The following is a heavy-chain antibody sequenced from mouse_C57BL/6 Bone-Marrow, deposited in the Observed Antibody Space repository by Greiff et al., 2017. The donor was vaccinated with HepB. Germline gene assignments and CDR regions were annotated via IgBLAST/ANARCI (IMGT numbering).Heavy chain of an antibody. D-gene: IGHD1-1*01. Sequence: QVQLQQPGTELVKPGASVKLSCKASGYTFTSYWMHWVKQRPGQGLEWIGNINPSNGGTNYNEKFKSKATLTVDKSSSTAYVQLSSLTSEDSAVYYCALGGSSYDWYFDVWGTGTTVTVSS. CDR3: ALGGSSYDWYFDV. CDR2: INPSNGGT. J-gene: IGHJ1*03. V-gene: IGHV1-53*01. CDR1: GYTFTSYW.